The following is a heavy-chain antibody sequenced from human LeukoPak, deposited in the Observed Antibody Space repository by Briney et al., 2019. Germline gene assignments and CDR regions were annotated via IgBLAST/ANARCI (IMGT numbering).Heavy chain of an antibody. CDR2: ISWNSGSI. J-gene: IGHJ5*02. Sequence: PGRSLRLSCAASGFTFDDYAMHWVRQAPGKGLEWVSGISWNSGSIAYADSVKGRFTISRDNAKNSLYLQMNSLRAEDTALYYCAKVTGYSSSSGWFDPWGQGTLVTVSS. D-gene: IGHD6-13*01. V-gene: IGHV3-9*01. CDR3: AKVTGYSSSSGWFDP. CDR1: GFTFDDYA.